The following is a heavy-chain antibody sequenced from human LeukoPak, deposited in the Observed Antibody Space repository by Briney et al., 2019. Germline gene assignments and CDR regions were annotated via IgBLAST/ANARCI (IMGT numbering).Heavy chain of an antibody. CDR3: AIMHGYYDGSGYWVQ. V-gene: IGHV3-23*01. CDR1: GFTFGSYG. D-gene: IGHD3-22*01. CDR2: ITPNADRA. Sequence: GGSLRLSCAASGFTFGSYGMSWVRQAPGKGLEWVSFITPNADRASYADSVKGLFTISRDNPRNTLYMQMNSLRDEDTAVYYCAIMHGYYDGSGYWVQWGQGTLVTVSS. J-gene: IGHJ1*01.